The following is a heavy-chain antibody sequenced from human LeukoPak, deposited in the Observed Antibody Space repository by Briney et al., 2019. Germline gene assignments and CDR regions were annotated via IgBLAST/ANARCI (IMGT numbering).Heavy chain of an antibody. CDR1: GFIFGSYG. Sequence: GRSLRLSCAASGFIFGSYGMHWVRQAPGKGLEWVAYIWFDGSNKEYADSVQGRLTISRDNSKSTLYLQMNSLRAEDTAVYYCVRDRLTLPKKYFDYWGQGTLVTVSS. CDR2: IWFDGSNK. CDR3: VRDRLTLPKKYFDY. J-gene: IGHJ4*02. D-gene: IGHD3-16*01. V-gene: IGHV3-33*01.